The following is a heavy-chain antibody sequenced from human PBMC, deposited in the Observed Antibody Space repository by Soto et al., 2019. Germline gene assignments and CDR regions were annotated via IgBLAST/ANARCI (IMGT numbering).Heavy chain of an antibody. Sequence: QLVESGGRLVQPGGSLTLSCAASGFTFSNYWMHWVRQAPGKGLVWVSRIHYDGSNTRYGDSVNGRFTISRDNAKKTLYPNVNNLKVDDTAVYYCARDCYNFDSGSARRGHWYFDLWGRGTLVTVSS. CDR1: GFTFSNYW. V-gene: IGHV3-74*01. CDR3: ARDCYNFDSGSARRGHWYFDL. D-gene: IGHD3-10*01. CDR2: IHYDGSNT. J-gene: IGHJ2*01.